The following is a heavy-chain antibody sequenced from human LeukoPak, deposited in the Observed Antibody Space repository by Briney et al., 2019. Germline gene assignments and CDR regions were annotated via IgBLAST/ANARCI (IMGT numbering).Heavy chain of an antibody. D-gene: IGHD3-16*01. Sequence: WVRQAPGKGLEWIGSIYYSGSTYYNPSLKSRVTISVDTSKNQFSLKLNSVTATDTAVYYCARHYEPWGQGTLVTVSS. V-gene: IGHV4-39*01. CDR2: IYYSGST. CDR3: ARHYEP. J-gene: IGHJ4*02.